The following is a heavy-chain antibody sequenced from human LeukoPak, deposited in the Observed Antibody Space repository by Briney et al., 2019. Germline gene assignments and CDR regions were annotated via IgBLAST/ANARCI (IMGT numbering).Heavy chain of an antibody. CDR3: ARDRSYYDSSILDAFDI. CDR1: GFTFSSYS. J-gene: IGHJ3*02. V-gene: IGHV3-21*01. Sequence: GGSLRLSCAAYGFTFSSYSMNWVRQAPGKGLEWVSSISSSSSYIYYADSVKGRFTISRDNAKNSLYLQMNSLRAEDTAVYYCARDRSYYDSSILDAFDIWGQGTMVTVSS. D-gene: IGHD3-22*01. CDR2: ISSSSSYI.